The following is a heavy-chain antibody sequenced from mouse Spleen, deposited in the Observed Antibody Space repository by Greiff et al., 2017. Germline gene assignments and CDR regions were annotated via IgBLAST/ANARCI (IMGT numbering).Heavy chain of an antibody. CDR1: GYTFTSYW. Sequence: VKLQQPGAELVKPGASVKLSCKASGYTFTSYWMHWVKQRPGQGLEWIGWIYPGDGSTKYNEKFKGKATLTADKSSSTAYMQLSSLTSENSAVYFCARRLYGNYAWFAYWGQGTLVTVSA. J-gene: IGHJ3*01. D-gene: IGHD2-1*01. CDR2: IYPGDGST. CDR3: ARRLYGNYAWFAY. V-gene: IGHV1S56*01.